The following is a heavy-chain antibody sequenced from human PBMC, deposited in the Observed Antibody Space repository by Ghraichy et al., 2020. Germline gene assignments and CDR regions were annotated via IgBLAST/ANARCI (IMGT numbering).Heavy chain of an antibody. CDR3: SREGLSYCSRGTCPFDY. D-gene: IGHD2-15*01. CDR1: GYTLRNYG. Sequence: ASVKVSCKASGYTLRNYGISWVRQAPGHGPEWMGWISVYNDNTNYAQKFQGRVTMTTDTSTSIAYMELRNLRSDDTAVYYCSREGLSYCSRGTCPFDYWGQGTLVTVSS. J-gene: IGHJ4*02. CDR2: ISVYNDNT. V-gene: IGHV1-18*04.